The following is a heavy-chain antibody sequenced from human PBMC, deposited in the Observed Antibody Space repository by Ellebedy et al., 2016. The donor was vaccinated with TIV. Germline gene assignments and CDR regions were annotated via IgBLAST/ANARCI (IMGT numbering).Heavy chain of an antibody. J-gene: IGHJ3*02. CDR3: ARPAPDAFDI. V-gene: IGHV1-18*01. Sequence: AASVKVSCKASGGTFSSYGISWVRQAPGQGLEWMGWISAYNGNTNYAQNLQGRLTMTTDTSTSTAYMELRSLRSDDTAVYYCARPAPDAFDIWGQGTLVAVSS. CDR1: GGTFSSYG. CDR2: ISAYNGNT.